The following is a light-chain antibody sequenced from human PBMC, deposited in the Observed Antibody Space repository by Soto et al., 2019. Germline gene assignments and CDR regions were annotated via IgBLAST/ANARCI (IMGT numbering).Light chain of an antibody. CDR1: QSVSSY. V-gene: IGKV3-11*01. CDR3: QQRSNWPPIT. Sequence: IVLTQSPATLSLSLGERATLSCRASQSVSSYLAWYQQKPGQAPRLLIHDASNRATGIPARFSGSGSGTDFTLTISSLEPEDFAVYYCQQRSNWPPITFGQGTRLEIK. J-gene: IGKJ5*01. CDR2: DAS.